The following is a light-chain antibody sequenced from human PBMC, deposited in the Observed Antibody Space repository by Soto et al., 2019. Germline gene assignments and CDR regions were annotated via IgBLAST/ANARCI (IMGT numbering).Light chain of an antibody. Sequence: QSALTQPASVSGSPGQSITISCTGTSSDFGGYNYVSWYQHLPGKAPKLMIYEVSNRPSGVSNRFSGSKSGNTASLTISGLRAEDEADYYCSSYTSSNTWVFGGGTKLTVL. J-gene: IGLJ3*02. CDR2: EVS. V-gene: IGLV2-14*01. CDR1: SSDFGGYNY. CDR3: SSYTSSNTWV.